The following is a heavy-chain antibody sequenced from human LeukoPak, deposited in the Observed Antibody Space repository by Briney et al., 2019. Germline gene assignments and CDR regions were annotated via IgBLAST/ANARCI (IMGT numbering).Heavy chain of an antibody. CDR2: IYGGGST. CDR1: GFTVSSNY. D-gene: IGHD4-17*01. CDR3: ARGKVTTVTTSAYYYYGMDV. Sequence: GGSLRLSCAASGFTVSSNYMGWVRQAPGKGLEWVSVIYGGGSTSYADSVKGRFTISRDDSKNTLYLQMNSLRAEDTAVYYCARGKVTTVTTSAYYYYGMDVWGQGTTVSVSS. V-gene: IGHV3-53*01. J-gene: IGHJ6*02.